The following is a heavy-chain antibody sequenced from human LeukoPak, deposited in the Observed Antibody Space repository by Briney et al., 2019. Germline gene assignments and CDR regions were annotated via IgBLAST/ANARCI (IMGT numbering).Heavy chain of an antibody. CDR2: INPSGGST. Sequence: GASVKVSCKASGYSFTSYYMHWVRQAPGQGLEWMGIINPSGGSTSYAQKFQGRVTMTRDTSTSTVYMELSSLRSKDTAVYYCARGSGPPFWFDPWGQGTLVTVSS. CDR1: GYSFTSYY. V-gene: IGHV1-46*01. CDR3: ARGSGPPFWFDP. D-gene: IGHD3-3*01. J-gene: IGHJ5*02.